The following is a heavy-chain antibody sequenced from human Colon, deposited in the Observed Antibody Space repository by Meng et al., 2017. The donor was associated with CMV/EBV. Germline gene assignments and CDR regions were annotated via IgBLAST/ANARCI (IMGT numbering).Heavy chain of an antibody. J-gene: IGHJ6*02. CDR3: AKKDRRDSSSAGYFFYGMDV. V-gene: IGHV3-30*02. CDR2: IRYDGSNK. Sequence: GGSLRLSCPASGFSFSSSGMHWVRQAPGKGLEWVAFIRYDGSNKYSADSVKGRFTISKDNSKITLYLQMNSLRAEDTAVYYCAKKDRRDSSSAGYFFYGMDVWGQGTMVTVSS. D-gene: IGHD6-6*01. CDR1: GFSFSSSG.